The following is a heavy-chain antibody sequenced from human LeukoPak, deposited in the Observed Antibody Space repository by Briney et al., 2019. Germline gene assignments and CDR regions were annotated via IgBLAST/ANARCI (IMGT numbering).Heavy chain of an antibody. Sequence: ASVKVFCKASGYTFTVYYMHWVRQAPGQGLEWMGRINPNSGGTNYAQKFQGRVTMTRDTSISTAYKELSRLRSDDTAVYYCARDPSYNDYGGNNWFDPWGQGTLVTVSS. CDR3: ARDPSYNDYGGNNWFDP. V-gene: IGHV1-2*06. J-gene: IGHJ5*02. CDR1: GYTFTVYY. D-gene: IGHD4-23*01. CDR2: INPNSGGT.